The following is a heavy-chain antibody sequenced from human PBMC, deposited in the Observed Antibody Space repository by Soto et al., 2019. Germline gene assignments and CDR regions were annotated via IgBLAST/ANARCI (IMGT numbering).Heavy chain of an antibody. Sequence: QITLKESGPTLVKPTQTLTLTCTFSGFSLSSSGVGVGWIRQPPGKALEWLTFIYWDDDKRYSPSLKSRRTITKDTSKNQGVLTLTNMDPVDTSIYYCARLVFAGITYYFDSWGQGTLLTVSS. V-gene: IGHV2-5*02. CDR3: ARLVFAGITYYFDS. CDR1: GFSLSSSGVG. CDR2: IYWDDDK. J-gene: IGHJ4*02. D-gene: IGHD3-10*02.